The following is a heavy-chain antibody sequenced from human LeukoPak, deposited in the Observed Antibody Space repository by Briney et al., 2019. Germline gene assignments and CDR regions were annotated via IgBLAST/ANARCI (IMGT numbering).Heavy chain of an antibody. Sequence: PSETLSLTCTVSGGSMKSYYWSWIRQPPGKGLEWIGNIYYSGTTNYNPSVRSRVTISVDTSKNQLSLKLSSVTDADTAAYYCARKYWDAFDIWGQGTKVTVSS. CDR2: IYYSGTT. CDR1: GGSMKSYY. J-gene: IGHJ3*02. D-gene: IGHD2/OR15-2a*01. CDR3: ARKYWDAFDI. V-gene: IGHV4-59*08.